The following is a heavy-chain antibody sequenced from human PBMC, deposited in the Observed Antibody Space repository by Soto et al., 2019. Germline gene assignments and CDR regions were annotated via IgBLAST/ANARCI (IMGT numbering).Heavy chain of an antibody. CDR3: ARDGYYYDSSGYQRVYYFDY. Sequence: SETLSLTCTVSGGSISSYYWSWIRQPPGKGLEWIGYIYYSGSTNFNPSLKSRVTITVDTSKNQFSLKLSSVTAADTAVYYCARDGYYYDSSGYQRVYYFDYWGQGTLVTVSS. V-gene: IGHV4-59*01. D-gene: IGHD3-22*01. CDR2: IYYSGST. CDR1: GGSISSYY. J-gene: IGHJ4*02.